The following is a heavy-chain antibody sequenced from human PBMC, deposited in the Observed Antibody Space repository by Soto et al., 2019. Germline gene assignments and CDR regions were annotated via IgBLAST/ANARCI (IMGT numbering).Heavy chain of an antibody. CDR3: ARGRRVTTKPYNWFDP. Sequence: GGSLRLSCVASRFNFSAAWLNWIRQAPGKGLEWVSYISSSSSTIYYADSVKGRFTISRDNAKNSLYLQMNSLRAEDTAVYYCARGRRVTTKPYNWFDPWGQGTLVTVSS. D-gene: IGHD4-4*01. J-gene: IGHJ5*02. CDR2: ISSSSSTI. V-gene: IGHV3-48*01. CDR1: RFNFSAAW.